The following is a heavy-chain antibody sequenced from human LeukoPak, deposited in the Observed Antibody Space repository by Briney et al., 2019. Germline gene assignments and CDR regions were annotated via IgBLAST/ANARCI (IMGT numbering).Heavy chain of an antibody. D-gene: IGHD2-2*01. CDR3: ASGTTDIVVVPATLRNYYFDY. CDR2: IIPMFVTA. Sequence: ASVKVSCKASGYTFTTYGISWVRQAPGQGLEWMGGIIPMFVTAKYAQKFQGRVTITTDTATSTAYMELSSLRSEDTAVYYCASGTTDIVVVPATLRNYYFDYWGQGTLVTVSS. J-gene: IGHJ4*02. CDR1: GYTFTTYG. V-gene: IGHV1-69*05.